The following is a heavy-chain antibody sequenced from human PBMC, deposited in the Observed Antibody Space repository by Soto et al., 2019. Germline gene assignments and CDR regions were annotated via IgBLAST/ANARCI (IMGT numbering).Heavy chain of an antibody. CDR3: AIARARSSWYPGSRFDP. J-gene: IGHJ5*02. Sequence: ESLKISFKGSGYNFTSYWIGWVRQIPGKGLEWMGIIYPGDSDTRYSPSFQGQVTISADKSISTAYLQWSSLKASDTAMYYCAIARARSSWYPGSRFDPWGQGTLVTVSS. V-gene: IGHV5-51*01. CDR2: IYPGDSDT. CDR1: GYNFTSYW. D-gene: IGHD6-13*01.